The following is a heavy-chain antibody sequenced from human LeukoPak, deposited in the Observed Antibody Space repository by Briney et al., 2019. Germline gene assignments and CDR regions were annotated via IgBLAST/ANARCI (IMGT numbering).Heavy chain of an antibody. CDR1: GGSFSGYY. D-gene: IGHD2-2*01. Sequence: SETLSLTCAVYGGSFSGYYWSWIRQPPGKGLEWIGEINHGGSTNYNPSLKSRVTISVDTSKNQFSLKLSSVTAADMAVYYCARYCSSTSCQEGYCFDYWGQGTLVTVSS. V-gene: IGHV4-34*01. J-gene: IGHJ4*02. CDR2: INHGGST. CDR3: ARYCSSTSCQEGYCFDY.